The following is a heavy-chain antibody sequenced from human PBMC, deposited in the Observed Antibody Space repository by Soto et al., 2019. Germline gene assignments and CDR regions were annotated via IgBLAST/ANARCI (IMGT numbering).Heavy chain of an antibody. V-gene: IGHV1-69*06. Sequence: SVQVSCMASGGRFSSYAISWVRQAPGQGLEWMGGIIPVFGTANCAQNVEGRVTITADKSSIAAYMKQSSLKSEDAAVYDCATRPSYNDYVWGSYRCDDYWGQGALVTVSS. J-gene: IGHJ4*02. CDR3: ATRPSYNDYVWGSYRCDDY. CDR2: IIPVFGTA. CDR1: GGRFSSYA. D-gene: IGHD3-16*02.